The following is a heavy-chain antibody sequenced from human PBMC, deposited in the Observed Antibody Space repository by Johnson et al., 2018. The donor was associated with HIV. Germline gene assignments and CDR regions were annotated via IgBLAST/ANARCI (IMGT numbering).Heavy chain of an antibody. CDR1: GFTFSYYA. CDR3: AKGAPPLGSPSWPDI. J-gene: IGHJ3*02. CDR2: ISHDGSNR. V-gene: IGHV3-30*04. D-gene: IGHD3-10*02. Sequence: QLVESGGGVVRPGGSLRLSCAASGFTFSYYAMHWVRQAQGKGLEWMAVISHDGSNRYYADSVKGRFTISRDNSKNTLYLQMNSLRAEDTAVYYCAKGAPPLGSPSWPDIWGQGTMVTVSS.